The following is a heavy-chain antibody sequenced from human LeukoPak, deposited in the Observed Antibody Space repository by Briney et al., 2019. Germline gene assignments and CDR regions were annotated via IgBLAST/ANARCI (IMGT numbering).Heavy chain of an antibody. Sequence: GGSLRLSCAASGFTFSTYGMHWVRQAPGKGLEWVAVIWYDGSNKYYADSVEGRFTISRDNSKNTLYLEMNSLRAEDTAVFYCARDQHNGYDFDYWGQGTLVTVSS. D-gene: IGHD5-12*01. V-gene: IGHV3-33*01. CDR1: GFTFSTYG. CDR3: ARDQHNGYDFDY. CDR2: IWYDGSNK. J-gene: IGHJ4*02.